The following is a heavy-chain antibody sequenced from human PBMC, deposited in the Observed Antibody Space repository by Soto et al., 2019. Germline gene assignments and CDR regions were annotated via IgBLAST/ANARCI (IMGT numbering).Heavy chain of an antibody. CDR2: INAGNGNT. V-gene: IGHV1-3*01. Sequence: ASVKVSCKASGYTFTSYAMHWVRQAPGQRLEWMGWINAGNGNTKYSQKFQGRVTITRDTSASTAYMERSSLRSEDTAVYYCASMWFGEWPFDYWGQGTLVTVSS. CDR3: ASMWFGEWPFDY. D-gene: IGHD3-10*01. J-gene: IGHJ4*02. CDR1: GYTFTSYA.